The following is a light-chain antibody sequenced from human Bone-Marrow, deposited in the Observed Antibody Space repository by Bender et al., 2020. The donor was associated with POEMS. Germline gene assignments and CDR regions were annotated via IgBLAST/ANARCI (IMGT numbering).Light chain of an antibody. V-gene: IGLV1-44*01. J-gene: IGLJ3*02. CDR3: AVWDDSLNGWV. Sequence: QSVLTQPPSVSGTPGQQITISCSGSSYNIGAHAVNWYQHLPGTAPKLLIYSSHRRPSEVPDRFSGSRSGTSASLAISGLQSEDEADYYCAVWDDSLNGWVFGGGTKLTVL. CDR1: SYNIGAHA. CDR2: SSH.